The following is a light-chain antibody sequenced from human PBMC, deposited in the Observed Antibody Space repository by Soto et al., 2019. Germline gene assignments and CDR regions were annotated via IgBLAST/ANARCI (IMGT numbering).Light chain of an antibody. Sequence: DIQMTQSPSSLSAFVGDRVTFTCRASQGISNYLAWYHQKPGKVPKVLIYAASTLHSGVPSRFSGSGSGTEFTLTITSLQPEDVATYYFQQYHSPPFSFGPGTKLEIK. CDR2: AAS. V-gene: IGKV1-27*01. CDR1: QGISNY. J-gene: IGKJ3*01. CDR3: QQYHSPPFS.